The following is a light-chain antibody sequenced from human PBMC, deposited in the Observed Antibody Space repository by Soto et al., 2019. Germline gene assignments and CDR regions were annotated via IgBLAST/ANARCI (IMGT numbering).Light chain of an antibody. J-gene: IGLJ3*02. Sequence: QSVLTQPPSASGTPWQRVTISCSGSSSNIGSNTVSWYQQLPLSAPKLLIYSNNQRPSGVPDRFSGSKSATSASLAISGLQSEDEADYYCAAWDDSLNGRVFGGGTKVTVL. CDR2: SNN. CDR3: AAWDDSLNGRV. V-gene: IGLV1-44*01. CDR1: SSNIGSNT.